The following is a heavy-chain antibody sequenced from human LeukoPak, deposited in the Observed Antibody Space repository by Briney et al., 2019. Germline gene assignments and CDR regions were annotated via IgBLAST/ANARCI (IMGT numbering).Heavy chain of an antibody. J-gene: IGHJ4*02. CDR1: GYTFTSFD. CDR3: ARGGKRWPFDY. V-gene: IGHV1-8*01. D-gene: IGHD4-23*01. Sequence: ASVKVSCKASGYTFTSFDINWVRQATGHGPEWMGWVNPNSGNTGYAQKFQGRVTMTRNTSISTAYMELSSLRSEDTAVYYCARGGKRWPFDYWGQGTLVTVSS. CDR2: VNPNSGNT.